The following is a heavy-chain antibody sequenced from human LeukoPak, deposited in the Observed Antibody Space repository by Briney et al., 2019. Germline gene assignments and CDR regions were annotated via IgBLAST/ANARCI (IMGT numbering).Heavy chain of an antibody. CDR2: IYTSGST. J-gene: IGHJ4*02. Sequence: PSETLSLTCAVYGGSFSGYYWSWIRQPAGKGLEWIGRIYTSGSTNYNPSLKSRVTMSVDTSKNQSSLKLSSATAADTAVYYCARVGGYSYVNYWGQGTLVTVPS. CDR1: GGSFSGYY. V-gene: IGHV4-59*10. CDR3: ARVGGYSYVNY. D-gene: IGHD5-18*01.